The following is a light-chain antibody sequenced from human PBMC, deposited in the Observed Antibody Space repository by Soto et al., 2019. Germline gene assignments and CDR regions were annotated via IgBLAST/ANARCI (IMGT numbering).Light chain of an antibody. Sequence: EIVLTQSPGTLSLSPGERATLSCRASQSVSNNYLAWCQQKPGQAPRLLIYGTSSRATGIPDRISGSGSGTDFALTISRLEPEDFAVFYCQQYGSSITFGQGTRLEIK. J-gene: IGKJ5*01. CDR1: QSVSNNY. CDR3: QQYGSSIT. V-gene: IGKV3-20*01. CDR2: GTS.